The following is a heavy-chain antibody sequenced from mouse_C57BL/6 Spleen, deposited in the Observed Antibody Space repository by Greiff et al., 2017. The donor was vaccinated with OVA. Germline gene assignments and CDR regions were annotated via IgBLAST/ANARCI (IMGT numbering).Heavy chain of an antibody. CDR1: GYSITSGYY. D-gene: IGHD1-1*01. CDR2: ISYDGSN. J-gene: IGHJ3*01. Sequence: EVQLVESGPGLVKPSQSLSLTCSVTGYSITSGYYWNWIRQFPGNKLEWMGYISYDGSNNYNPSLKNRISITRDTSKNQFFLKLNSVTTEDTATYYCARHGSSYPWFAYWGQGTLVTVSA. V-gene: IGHV3-6*01. CDR3: ARHGSSYPWFAY.